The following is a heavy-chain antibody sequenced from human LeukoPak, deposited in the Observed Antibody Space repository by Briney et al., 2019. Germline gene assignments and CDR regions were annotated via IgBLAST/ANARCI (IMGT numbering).Heavy chain of an antibody. CDR3: ARDFTIAARPGGY. D-gene: IGHD6-6*01. J-gene: IGHJ4*02. V-gene: IGHV1-2*02. Sequence: ASVKVSCKASGYTFTGYYMHLVRQAPGQGLEWMGRINPNSGGTNYAQKLQGRVTMTTDTSTSTAYMELRSLRSDDTAVYYCARDFTIAARPGGYWGQGTLVTVSS. CDR2: INPNSGGT. CDR1: GYTFTGYY.